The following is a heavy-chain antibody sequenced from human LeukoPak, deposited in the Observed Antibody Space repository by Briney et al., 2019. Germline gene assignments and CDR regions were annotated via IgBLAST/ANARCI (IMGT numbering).Heavy chain of an antibody. CDR2: MNPNSGNT. CDR3: ARSHLGYDILTGYYY. Sequence: ASVKVSCKASGYTFTSYAMNWVRQATGQGLEWMGWMNPNSGNTGYAQKFQGRVTMTRNTSISTAYMELSSLRSEDTAVYYCARSHLGYDILTGYYYWGQGTLVTVSS. CDR1: GYTFTSYA. D-gene: IGHD3-9*01. J-gene: IGHJ4*02. V-gene: IGHV1-8*02.